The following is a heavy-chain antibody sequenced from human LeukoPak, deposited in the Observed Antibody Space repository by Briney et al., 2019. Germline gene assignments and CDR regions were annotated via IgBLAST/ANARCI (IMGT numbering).Heavy chain of an antibody. D-gene: IGHD2-21*01. CDR1: GGSFSGYY. Sequence: SETLSLTCAVYGGSFSGYYWSWIRQPPGKGLEWIGYIYYSGSTNYNPSLKSRVTISVDTSKNQFSLKLSSVTAADTAVYYCARDVVSVGMDVWGQGTTVTVSS. CDR2: IYYSGST. J-gene: IGHJ6*02. CDR3: ARDVVSVGMDV. V-gene: IGHV4-59*01.